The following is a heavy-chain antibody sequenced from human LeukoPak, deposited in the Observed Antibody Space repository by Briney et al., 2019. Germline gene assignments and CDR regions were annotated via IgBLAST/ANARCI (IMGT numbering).Heavy chain of an antibody. CDR2: ISAYNGKT. Sequence: ASVKVSCKASGYTFTSYGISWVRQAPGQGLEWMGWISAYNGKTNYAQKLQGRVTMTTDTSTSTAYMELRSLRSDDTAVYYCARETHYDFWSGSGAVGVGGFDYWGQGTLVTVSS. D-gene: IGHD3-3*01. CDR3: ARETHYDFWSGSGAVGVGGFDY. V-gene: IGHV1-18*01. CDR1: GYTFTSYG. J-gene: IGHJ4*02.